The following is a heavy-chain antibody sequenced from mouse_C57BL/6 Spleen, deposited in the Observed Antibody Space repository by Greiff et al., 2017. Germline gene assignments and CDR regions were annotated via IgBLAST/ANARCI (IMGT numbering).Heavy chain of an antibody. D-gene: IGHD2-4*01. V-gene: IGHV8-12*01. CDR2: IYWDDDK. J-gene: IGHJ3*01. CDR3: ARRGDYDYDGAWFAY. CDR1: GFSLSTSGMG. Sequence: QVTLKECGPGILQSSQTLSLTCSFSGFSLSTSGMGVSWIRQPSGKGLEWLAHIYWDDDKRYNPSLKSRLTISKDTSRNQVFLKSTSVDTADTATYYCARRGDYDYDGAWFAYWGQGTLVTVSA.